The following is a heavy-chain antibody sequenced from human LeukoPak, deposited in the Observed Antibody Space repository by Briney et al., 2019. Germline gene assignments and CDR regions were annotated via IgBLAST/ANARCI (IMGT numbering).Heavy chain of an antibody. CDR2: INPSDGST. D-gene: IGHD6-13*01. CDR3: ARDLRDSSSWYSGDY. V-gene: IGHV1-46*01. CDR1: GYTFTSYY. J-gene: IGHJ4*02. Sequence: ASVKVSCKASGYTFTSYYMHWVRQAPGQGLEWMGIINPSDGSTSYAQKFQGRVTMTRDTSTSTVYMELSSLRSEDTAVYYCARDLRDSSSWYSGDYWGQGTLVTVSS.